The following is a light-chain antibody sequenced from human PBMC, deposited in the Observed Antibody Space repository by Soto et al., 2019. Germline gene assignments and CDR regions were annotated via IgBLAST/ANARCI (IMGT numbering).Light chain of an antibody. V-gene: IGLV3-21*02. CDR1: HIGSQS. J-gene: IGLJ1*01. CDR3: QVWDSSSDHPYV. Sequence: SYELTQPPSVSVAPGQTARITCGGTHIGSQSVHWSQQRPGQAPVLVVYDGSDRPSGIPERFSGSNSGNTATLTISRVEAGDEADYYCQVWDSSSDHPYVFGTGTKLTVL. CDR2: DGS.